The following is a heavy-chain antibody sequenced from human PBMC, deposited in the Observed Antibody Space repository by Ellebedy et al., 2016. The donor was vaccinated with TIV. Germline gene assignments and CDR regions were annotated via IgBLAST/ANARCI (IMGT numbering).Heavy chain of an antibody. CDR3: ARGGIRGSGSFLYYYYGMDV. V-gene: IGHV3-11*06. CDR1: GFTFSDYY. J-gene: IGHJ6*02. D-gene: IGHD3-10*01. CDR2: ISSSSSYT. Sequence: GGSLRLSXAASGFTFSDYYMSWIRQAPGKGLEWVSYISSSSSYTNYADSVKGRFTISRDNAKNSLYLQMNSQRDEDTAVYYCARGGIRGSGSFLYYYYGMDVWGQGTTVTVSS.